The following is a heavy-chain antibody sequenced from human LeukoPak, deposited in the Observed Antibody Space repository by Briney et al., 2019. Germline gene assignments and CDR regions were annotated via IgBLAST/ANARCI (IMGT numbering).Heavy chain of an antibody. CDR1: GFTFSSYS. D-gene: IGHD3-22*01. CDR2: ISSSSYI. J-gene: IGHJ4*02. Sequence: KAGGSLRLSCAASGFTFSSYSMNWVRQAPGKGLEWVASISSSSYIDYADSVKGRFTTSRDNAKNSLSLQMNSLRADDTAVYHCARGDYYDSNATPDYWGQGTLVTVSS. V-gene: IGHV3-69-1*01. CDR3: ARGDYYDSNATPDY.